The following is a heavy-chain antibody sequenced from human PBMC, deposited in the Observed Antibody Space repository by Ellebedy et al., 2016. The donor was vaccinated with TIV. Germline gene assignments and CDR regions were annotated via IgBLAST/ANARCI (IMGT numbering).Heavy chain of an antibody. Sequence: GGSLRLSCAASGFTFNSYWMSWVRQAPVKGLEWVANINQDGSRLYFVDSVKGRFPISRDNAKNSVYLRMNTLRVEDTAVYHCVRDGAYGDYTPGYYGMDVWGQGTTVTVSS. CDR1: GFTFNSYW. V-gene: IGHV3-7*03. D-gene: IGHD2-21*01. J-gene: IGHJ6*02. CDR3: VRDGAYGDYTPGYYGMDV. CDR2: INQDGSRL.